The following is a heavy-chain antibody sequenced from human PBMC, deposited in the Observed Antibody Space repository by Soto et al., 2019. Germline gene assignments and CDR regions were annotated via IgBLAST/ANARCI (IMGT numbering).Heavy chain of an antibody. D-gene: IGHD6-19*01. CDR1: GGSISSSNW. CDR2: ISDSGST. Sequence: QVQLQESGPGLVKPSGTLSLTCSVSGGSISSSNWWTWVRQSPGKGLEWIGEISDSGSTNYNPSLKCRVTISVDTSRNQFSLRLSSVTAADTAVYYCATWGIAVRGGRADFWGQGTLVTVSS. CDR3: ATWGIAVRGGRADF. J-gene: IGHJ4*02. V-gene: IGHV4-4*02.